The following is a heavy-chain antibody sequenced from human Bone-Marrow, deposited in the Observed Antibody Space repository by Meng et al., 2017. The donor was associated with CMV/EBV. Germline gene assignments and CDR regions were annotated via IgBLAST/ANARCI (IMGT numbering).Heavy chain of an antibody. CDR1: GGSISSSSYY. Sequence: SETLSLTCTVSGGSISSSSYYWGWIRQPPGKGLEWIGEINHSGSTNYNPSLKSRVTISVDTSKNQFSLKLSSVTAADTAVYYCARGDCSSTSCYPYYGMDVWGQGTTVTVSS. V-gene: IGHV4-39*07. CDR2: INHSGST. CDR3: ARGDCSSTSCYPYYGMDV. D-gene: IGHD2-2*01. J-gene: IGHJ6*02.